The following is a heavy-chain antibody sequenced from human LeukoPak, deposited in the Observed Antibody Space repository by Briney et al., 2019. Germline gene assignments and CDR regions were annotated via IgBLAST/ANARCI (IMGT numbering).Heavy chain of an antibody. V-gene: IGHV4-34*01. Sequence: SETLSLTCAVYGGSFSGYYWSWIRQPPGKGLEWIGEINHSGSTNYNPSLKSRVTMSVDTSKNQFSLKLSSVTAADTAVYYCASLPIAAAGPYYMDVWGKGTTVTVSS. J-gene: IGHJ6*03. CDR3: ASLPIAAAGPYYMDV. CDR1: GGSFSGYY. D-gene: IGHD6-13*01. CDR2: INHSGST.